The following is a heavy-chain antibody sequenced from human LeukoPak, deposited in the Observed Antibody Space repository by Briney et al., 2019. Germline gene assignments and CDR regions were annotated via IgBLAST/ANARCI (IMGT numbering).Heavy chain of an antibody. J-gene: IGHJ3*02. CDR2: ISGSGGST. CDR1: GFTFSSYA. CDR3: AKAHPPIAAAGMDDAFDI. V-gene: IGHV3-23*01. Sequence: GGSLRLSRAASGFTFSSYAMSWVRQAPGKGLEWVSAISGSGGSTYYADSVKGRFTISRDNSKNTLYLQMNSLRAEDTAVYYCAKAHPPIAAAGMDDAFDIWGQGTMVTVSS. D-gene: IGHD6-13*01.